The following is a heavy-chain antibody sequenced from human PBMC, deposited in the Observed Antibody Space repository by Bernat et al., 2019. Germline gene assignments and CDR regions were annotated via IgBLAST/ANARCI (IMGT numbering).Heavy chain of an antibody. Sequence: QVQLVESGGGVVQPGRSLRLSCAASGFTFSSYGMHWVRQAPGKGLEWVAVISYVGSNKYYADSVKGRFTISRDNSKNTLYLQMNSLRAEDTAVYYCAKSSLGYYDSSGYYNDAFDIWGQGTMVTVSS. CDR3: AKSSLGYYDSSGYYNDAFDI. V-gene: IGHV3-30*18. J-gene: IGHJ3*02. D-gene: IGHD3-22*01. CDR1: GFTFSSYG. CDR2: ISYVGSNK.